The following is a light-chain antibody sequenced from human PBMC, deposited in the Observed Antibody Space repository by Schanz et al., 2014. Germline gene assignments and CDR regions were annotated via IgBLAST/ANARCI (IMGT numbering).Light chain of an antibody. Sequence: EIVMTQFPATLSVSPGERATLSCRASQSVSSNLAWYQQKPGQAPRLLIYGASTRATGIPARFSGSGSGTEFTLSISSLQSEDFAIYYCQQYNNWPSTFGQGTRLEIE. CDR2: GAS. CDR1: QSVSSN. J-gene: IGKJ5*01. V-gene: IGKV3-15*01. CDR3: QQYNNWPST.